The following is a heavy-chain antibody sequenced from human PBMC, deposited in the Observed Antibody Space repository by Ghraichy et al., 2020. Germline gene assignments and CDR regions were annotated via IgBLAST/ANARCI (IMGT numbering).Heavy chain of an antibody. CDR3: ARRRQLVVGGWFDP. J-gene: IGHJ5*02. CDR1: GGSISSYY. Sequence: SETLSLTCTVSGGSISSYYWSWIRQPPGKGLEWIGYIYYSGDTNYNPSLKSRVTISVDTSKNQFSLKLSSVTAADTAVYYCARRRQLVVGGWFDPWGQGTLVTVSS. V-gene: IGHV4-59*08. D-gene: IGHD6-6*01. CDR2: IYYSGDT.